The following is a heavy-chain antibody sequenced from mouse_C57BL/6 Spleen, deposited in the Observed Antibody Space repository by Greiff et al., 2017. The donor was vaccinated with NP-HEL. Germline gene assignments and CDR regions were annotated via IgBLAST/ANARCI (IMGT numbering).Heavy chain of an antibody. J-gene: IGHJ3*01. CDR3: ASDGYYEGAY. CDR2: IYPRSGNT. Sequence: QVQLQQSGAELARPGASVKLSCKASGYTFTSYGISWVKQRTGQGLEWIGEIYPRSGNTYYNEKFKGKATLTADKSSSTAYMELRSLTSEDSAVYFCASDGYYEGAYWGQGTLVTVSA. CDR1: GYTFTSYG. D-gene: IGHD2-3*01. V-gene: IGHV1-81*01.